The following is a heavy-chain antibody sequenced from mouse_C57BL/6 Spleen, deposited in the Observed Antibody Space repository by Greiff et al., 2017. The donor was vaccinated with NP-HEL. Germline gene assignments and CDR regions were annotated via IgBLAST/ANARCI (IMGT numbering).Heavy chain of an antibody. D-gene: IGHD2-5*01. J-gene: IGHJ3*01. Sequence: EVQLQQSGPELVKPGASVKISCKASGYTFTDYYMNWVKQSHGKSLEWIGDINPNNGGTSYNQKFKGKATLTVDKSSSTAYMELRSLTSEDSAVYYCARSLYSNYLFAYWGQGTLVTLSA. CDR3: ARSLYSNYLFAY. CDR1: GYTFTDYY. CDR2: INPNNGGT. V-gene: IGHV1-26*01.